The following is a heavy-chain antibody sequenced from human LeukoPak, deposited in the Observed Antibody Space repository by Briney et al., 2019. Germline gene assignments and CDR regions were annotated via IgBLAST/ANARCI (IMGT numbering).Heavy chain of an antibody. CDR1: GFIFSSHW. J-gene: IGHJ5*02. V-gene: IGHV3-7*01. Sequence: PGGSLRLSSAASGFIFSSHWMSWVRQAPGKGLEWVANIKEDGSVKNYVDSVKGRFTISRDNAKNSLYLQMNSLRAEDTAVYYCARAAAGPRKIRISNNWFDPWGQGTLVTVSS. CDR3: ARAAAGPRKIRISNNWFDP. D-gene: IGHD3-3*01. CDR2: IKEDGSVK.